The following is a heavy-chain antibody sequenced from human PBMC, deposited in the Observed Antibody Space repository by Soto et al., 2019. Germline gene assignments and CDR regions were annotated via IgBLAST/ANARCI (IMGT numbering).Heavy chain of an antibody. V-gene: IGHV1-8*01. D-gene: IGHD2-15*01. CDR1: GYSFTNYE. J-gene: IGHJ5*02. Sequence: ASVRVSCKASGYSFTNYETIWVRQATGQGLEWMGWMNPNSGDTVYAQKFQGRLTITRDASISTSYMELSSLTSDDTAVYYCARGRGGYCSGGVCSRSLDPSGQGTRVTVSS. CDR3: ARGRGGYCSGGVCSRSLDP. CDR2: MNPNSGDT.